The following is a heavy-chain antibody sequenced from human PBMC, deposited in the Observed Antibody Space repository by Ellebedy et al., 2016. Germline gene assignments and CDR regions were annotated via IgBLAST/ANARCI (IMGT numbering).Heavy chain of an antibody. CDR3: ARDRGLRWYNPVDY. J-gene: IGHJ4*02. Sequence: ASVKVSXXASGYTFTSYGISWVRQAPGQGLEWMGWISAYNGNTNYAQKLQGRVTMTTDTSTSTAYMELRSLRSDDTAVYYCARDRGLRWYNPVDYWGQGTLVTVSS. CDR1: GYTFTSYG. CDR2: ISAYNGNT. V-gene: IGHV1-18*01. D-gene: IGHD4-23*01.